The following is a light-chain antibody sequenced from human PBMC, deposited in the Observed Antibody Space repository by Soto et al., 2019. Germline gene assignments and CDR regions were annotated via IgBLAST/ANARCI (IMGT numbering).Light chain of an antibody. CDR2: AAS. J-gene: IGKJ1*01. V-gene: IGKV1-27*01. CDR1: QDIRTF. CDR3: QKYNIAPWT. Sequence: DLQMTQFPSSLSASVGDRVTITCRASQDIRTFLAWYQQRPGKVPKLLIYAASTLQSGVPSRLSGSGSGTDFTLIISSLQPEDVATYYCQKYNIAPWTFGRGTRVEI.